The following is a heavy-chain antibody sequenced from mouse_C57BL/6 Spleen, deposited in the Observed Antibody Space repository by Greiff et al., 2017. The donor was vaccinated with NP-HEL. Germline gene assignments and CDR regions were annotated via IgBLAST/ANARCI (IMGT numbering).Heavy chain of an antibody. J-gene: IGHJ4*01. D-gene: IGHD5-1*01. CDR1: GYSFTDYN. CDR3: ARRYLLGASYAMDY. V-gene: IGHV1-39*01. Sequence: VQLQQSGPELVKPGASVKISCTASGYSFTDYNMNWVKQSTGKSLEWIGVINPNYGTTSYNQKFKGKATLTVDQSSSTAYMQLNSLTSEDAAVYYCARRYLLGASYAMDYWGQGTSVTVSS. CDR2: INPNYGTT.